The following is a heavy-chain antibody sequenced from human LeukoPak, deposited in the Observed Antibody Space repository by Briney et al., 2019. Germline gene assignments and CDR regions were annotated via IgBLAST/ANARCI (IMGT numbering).Heavy chain of an antibody. Sequence: KPSETLSLTCIVSGGSTSGGNYYWGWIRRPPGKGLGWIGGISSSGNTYYNPSLKSRITISIDTSKNHFSLKLSSVTAADTAVYYCARLGAGPTYYDFWSGYSSFYFDYWGQGTLVTVSS. CDR3: ARLGAGPTYYDFWSGYSSFYFDY. J-gene: IGHJ4*02. V-gene: IGHV4-39*02. CDR1: GGSTSGGNYY. D-gene: IGHD3-3*01. CDR2: ISSSGNT.